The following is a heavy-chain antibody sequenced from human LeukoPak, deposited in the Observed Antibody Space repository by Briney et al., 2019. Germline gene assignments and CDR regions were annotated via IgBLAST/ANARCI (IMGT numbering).Heavy chain of an antibody. D-gene: IGHD1-26*01. CDR2: INSDGSST. V-gene: IGHV3-74*01. CDR1: GFTFSSYW. Sequence: GGSLRLSCAASGFTFSSYWMHWVRQAPGKGLVWVSRINSDGSSTSYADSVKGRFTISRDNAKNSLYLQMNSLRAEDTAVYYCARDYGGSYFDYWGQGTLVTVSS. J-gene: IGHJ4*02. CDR3: ARDYGGSYFDY.